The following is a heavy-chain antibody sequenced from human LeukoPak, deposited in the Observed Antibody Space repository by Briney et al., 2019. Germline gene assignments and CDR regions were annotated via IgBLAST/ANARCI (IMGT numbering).Heavy chain of an antibody. V-gene: IGHV5-51*01. D-gene: IGHD3-9*01. CDR1: GYSFTSYW. J-gene: IGHJ4*02. CDR3: ARRDILTGILDY. CDR2: IFPDDSDT. Sequence: GESLKISCKGSGYSFTSYWIGWVRQMPGKGLERMGIIFPDDSDTRYSPSFQGQVTISADKSISTAYLQWSSLKASDSATYYCARRDILTGILDYWGQGTLVTVSS.